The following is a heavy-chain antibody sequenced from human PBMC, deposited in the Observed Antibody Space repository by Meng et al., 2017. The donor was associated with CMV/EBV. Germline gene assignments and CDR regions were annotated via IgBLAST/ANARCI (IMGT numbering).Heavy chain of an antibody. V-gene: IGHV3-23*01. CDR2: ISGSGGST. CDR3: AKTGTGSIAADAFDI. CDR1: GFTFSSYA. J-gene: IGHJ3*02. D-gene: IGHD6-25*01. Sequence: GGSLRLSCAASGFTFSSYAMHWVRQAPGKGLEWVSAISGSGGSTYYADSVKGRFTISRDNSKNTLYLQMDSLRAEDTAVYYCAKTGTGSIAADAFDIWGQGTMVTVSS.